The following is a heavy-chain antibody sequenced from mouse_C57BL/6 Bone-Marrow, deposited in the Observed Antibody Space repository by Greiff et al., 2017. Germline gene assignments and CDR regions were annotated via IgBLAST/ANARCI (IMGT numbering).Heavy chain of an antibody. CDR3: ARGDYYGNPWFAY. D-gene: IGHD2-1*01. CDR1: GYTFTDYY. CDR2: IYPGSGNT. V-gene: IGHV1-76*01. Sequence: VKLVESGAELVRPGASVKLSCKASGYTFTDYYINWVKQRPGQGLEWIARIYPGSGNTYYNEKFKGKATLTAEKSSSTAYMQLSSLTSEDSAVYFCARGDYYGNPWFAYWGQGTLVTVSA. J-gene: IGHJ3*01.